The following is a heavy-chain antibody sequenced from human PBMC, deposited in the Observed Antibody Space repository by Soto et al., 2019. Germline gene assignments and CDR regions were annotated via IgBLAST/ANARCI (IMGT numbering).Heavy chain of an antibody. CDR1: GGSISSGGYY. J-gene: IGHJ6*02. Sequence: PSETLSLTCTVSGGSISSGGYYWSWIRQHPGKGLEWIGYIYYSGSTYYNPSLKSRVTISVDTSKNQFSLKLSSVTAADTAVYYCARDPRYGSGSSTGRHGMDVWGQGTTVTVS. V-gene: IGHV4-31*03. D-gene: IGHD3-10*01. CDR3: ARDPRYGSGSSTGRHGMDV. CDR2: IYYSGST.